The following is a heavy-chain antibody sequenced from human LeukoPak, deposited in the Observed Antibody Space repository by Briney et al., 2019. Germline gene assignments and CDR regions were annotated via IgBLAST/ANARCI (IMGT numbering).Heavy chain of an antibody. D-gene: IGHD1-26*01. Sequence: PGGSLRLSCAASGFTFSSYSMNWVRQAPGKGLEWVSSISGSNSYIYYADSMKGRFTISRDNAKNSLYLQMNSLRAEDTAVYYCAKKWAIDVWGKGTTVTISS. CDR2: ISGSNSYI. CDR3: AKKWAIDV. V-gene: IGHV3-21*04. J-gene: IGHJ6*04. CDR1: GFTFSSYS.